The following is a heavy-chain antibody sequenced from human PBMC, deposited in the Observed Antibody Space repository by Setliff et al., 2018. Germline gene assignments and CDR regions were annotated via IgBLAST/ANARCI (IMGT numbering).Heavy chain of an antibody. J-gene: IGHJ4*02. CDR3: AKRKGIAALDY. CDR2: INQGGSDQ. D-gene: IGHD2-15*01. CDR1: GFTFSSLW. V-gene: IGHV3-7*01. Sequence: GGSLRLSCSASGFTFSSLWMAWVRQAPGKGLEWVANINQGGSDQFYVESVKGRFTISRDNAKNTLYLQMNSLRTEDTAVYYCAKRKGIAALDYWGQGTLVTVSS.